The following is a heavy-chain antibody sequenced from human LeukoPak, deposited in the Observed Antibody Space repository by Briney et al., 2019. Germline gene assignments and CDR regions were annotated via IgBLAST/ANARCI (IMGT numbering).Heavy chain of an antibody. V-gene: IGHV6-1*01. J-gene: IGHJ4*02. Sequence: SQTLSLTCATSGDSVSSNSASWNWIRQSPSRDLEWLGRTYYRSKWYNDYAVSVRSRVTVNPDTSKNQFSLQLNSVTPEDTAVYYCARGGYGDYVFKFDYWGQGILVTVSS. CDR2: TYYRSKWYN. CDR3: ARGGYGDYVFKFDY. CDR1: GDSVSSNSAS. D-gene: IGHD4-17*01.